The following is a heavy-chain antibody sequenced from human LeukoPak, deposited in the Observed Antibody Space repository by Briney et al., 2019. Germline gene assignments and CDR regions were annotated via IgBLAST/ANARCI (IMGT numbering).Heavy chain of an antibody. CDR1: GFTFSSYA. CDR3: ARGHSGTTVVAFDI. J-gene: IGHJ3*02. D-gene: IGHD1-1*01. V-gene: IGHV3-48*04. Sequence: PGGSLRLSCAASGFTFSSYAMSWVRQAPGKGLEWVSYISSSGSTIYYADSVKGRFTISRDNAKNSLYLQMNSLRAEDTAVYYCARGHSGTTVVAFDIWGQGTMVTVSS. CDR2: ISSSGSTI.